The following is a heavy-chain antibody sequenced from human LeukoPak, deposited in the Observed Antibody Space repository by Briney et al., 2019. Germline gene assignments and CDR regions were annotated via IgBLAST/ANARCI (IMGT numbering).Heavy chain of an antibody. D-gene: IGHD3-10*01. CDR3: AKGGFAAGSAFVPY. CDR1: GFIFNNFA. Sequence: PGGSLRLSCAASGFIFNNFAITWVRQAPGKGLEGVSPISGDGADKYYADSVNGRFIVSRDNLKNTAYLQMNSLRAEDTAVYYCAKGGFAAGSAFVPYWGQGTLVTVSS. V-gene: IGHV3-23*01. J-gene: IGHJ4*02. CDR2: ISGDGADK.